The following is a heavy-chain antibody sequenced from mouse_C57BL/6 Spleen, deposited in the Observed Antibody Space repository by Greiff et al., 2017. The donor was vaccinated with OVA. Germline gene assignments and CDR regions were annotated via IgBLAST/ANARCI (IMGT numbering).Heavy chain of an antibody. CDR1: GYTFTSYG. CDR2: IYPRSGNT. Sequence: QVQLKESGAELARPGASVKLSCKASGYTFTSYGISWVKQRTGQGLEWIGEIYPRSGNTYYNEKFKGKATLTADKSSSTAYMELRSLTSEDSAVYFCAREGTIVTSYYFDYWGQGTTLTVSS. CDR3: AREGTIVTSYYFDY. D-gene: IGHD2-5*01. J-gene: IGHJ2*01. V-gene: IGHV1-81*01.